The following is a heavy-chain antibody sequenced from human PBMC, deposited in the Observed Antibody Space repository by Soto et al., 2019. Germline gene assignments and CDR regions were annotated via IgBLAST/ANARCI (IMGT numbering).Heavy chain of an antibody. CDR1: GYSFTNYW. V-gene: IGHV5-51*01. D-gene: IGHD2-2*01. J-gene: IGHJ4*02. Sequence: GESLKISCKGSGYSFTNYWIGWVRQMPGKGLEWMAIIYPGDSGTRYSPSFQGQVTISADKSISTAYLQWSSLKASDTAIYYRARHRSYCSTTSCPIDYWGLATLVSVSS. CDR3: ARHRSYCSTTSCPIDY. CDR2: IYPGDSGT.